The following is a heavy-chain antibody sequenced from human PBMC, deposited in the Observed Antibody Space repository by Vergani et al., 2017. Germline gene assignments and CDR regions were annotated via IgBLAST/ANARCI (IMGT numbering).Heavy chain of an antibody. CDR2: ISYDGTKK. D-gene: IGHD6-25*01. Sequence: QVQLVESGGGVVQPGRSLRLSCAASGFIFSSYGMHWVRQAPGKGLEWVAVISYDGTKKYYADFVKGRFTISRDNSKNTLYLQMNSLRAEDTAVFYCAKSPRLAASPYYYYYMDFWGKGTTVTVSS. CDR3: AKSPRLAASPYYYYYMDF. J-gene: IGHJ6*03. V-gene: IGHV3-30*18. CDR1: GFIFSSYG.